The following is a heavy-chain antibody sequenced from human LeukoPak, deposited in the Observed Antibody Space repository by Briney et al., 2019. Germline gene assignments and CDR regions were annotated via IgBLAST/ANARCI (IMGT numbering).Heavy chain of an antibody. J-gene: IGHJ4*02. V-gene: IGHV3-30*04. D-gene: IGHD4-23*01. CDR3: AKEKEVARLRWVFDY. CDR1: GFTFSSYA. Sequence: GGSLRLSCAASGFTFSSYAMHWVRQAPGKGLEWVAVISYDGSNKYYADSVKGRFTISRDNSKNTLYLQMNSLRAEDTAVYYCAKEKEVARLRWVFDYWGQGTLVTVSS. CDR2: ISYDGSNK.